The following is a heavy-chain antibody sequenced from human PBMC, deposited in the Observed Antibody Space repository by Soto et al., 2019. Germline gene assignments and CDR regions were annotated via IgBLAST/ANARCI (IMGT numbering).Heavy chain of an antibody. D-gene: IGHD6-13*01. Sequence: PSETLSLTCTVSGGSISSSSYYWGWIRQPPGKGLEWIGSIYYSGSTYYNPSLKSRVTISVDTSKNQFSLKLSSVTAADTAVYYCARHVPLPGIAAAGFDYWGQEPWSPSPQ. J-gene: IGHJ4*01. CDR2: IYYSGST. CDR1: GGSISSSSYY. CDR3: ARHVPLPGIAAAGFDY. V-gene: IGHV4-39*01.